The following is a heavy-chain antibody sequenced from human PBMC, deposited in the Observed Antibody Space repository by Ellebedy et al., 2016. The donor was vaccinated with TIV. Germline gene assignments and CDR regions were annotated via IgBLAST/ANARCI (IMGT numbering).Heavy chain of an antibody. J-gene: IGHJ5*02. CDR3: ARDSLRSRVSTKYNLFDP. CDR2: ISSSGGTI. CDR1: GSSISSYD. Sequence: GGSLRLSCEASGSSISSYDMNWVRQAPGKGLEWLSTISSSGGTIYYADSVKGRFTVSRVNLKNSLYLQMNSLKEEDTAMYYCARDSLRSRVSTKYNLFDPWGQGTLVTVSS. D-gene: IGHD3-10*01. V-gene: IGHV3-48*02.